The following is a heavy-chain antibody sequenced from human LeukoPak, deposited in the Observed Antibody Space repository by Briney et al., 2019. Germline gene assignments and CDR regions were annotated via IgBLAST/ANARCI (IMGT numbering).Heavy chain of an antibody. CDR1: GFTFSSYW. D-gene: IGHD3-22*01. J-gene: IGHJ2*01. CDR2: IKQDGSEK. Sequence: GGSLRLSCAASGFTFSSYWMSWVRQAPGKGLEWVANIKQDGSEKYHVDSVKGRFTISRDNAKNSLYLQMNSLRAEDTAVYYCARDPGATYYYDSSGYGGYFDLWGRGTLVTVSS. V-gene: IGHV3-7*01. CDR3: ARDPGATYYYDSSGYGGYFDL.